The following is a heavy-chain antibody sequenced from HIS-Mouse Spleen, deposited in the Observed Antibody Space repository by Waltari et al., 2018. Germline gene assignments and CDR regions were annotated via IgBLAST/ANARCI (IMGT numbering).Heavy chain of an antibody. CDR2: IYYSGST. CDR1: GGSISSSSYY. CDR3: ARGGGSYCFDY. Sequence: QLQLQESGPGLVKPSETLSLTCTAPGGSISSSSYYWGWIRQPPGKGLEWIGSIYYSGSTYYNPSLKSRVTISVDTSKNQFSLKLSSVTAADTAVYYCARGGGSYCFDYWGQGTLVTVSS. D-gene: IGHD1-26*01. J-gene: IGHJ4*02. V-gene: IGHV4-39*07.